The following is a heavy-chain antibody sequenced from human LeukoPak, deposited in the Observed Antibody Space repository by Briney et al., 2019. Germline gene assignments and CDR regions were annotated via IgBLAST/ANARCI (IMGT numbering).Heavy chain of an antibody. CDR3: ARDKIAARPQIDY. D-gene: IGHD6-6*01. CDR2: IYYSGST. Sequence: SETLSLTCTVSGGSISSSSYYWGWIRQPPGKGLEWIGSIYYSGSTYYNPSLKSRVTISVDTSKNQFSLKLSSMTAADTAVYYCARDKIAARPQIDYWGQGTLVTVSS. J-gene: IGHJ4*02. V-gene: IGHV4-39*07. CDR1: GGSISSSSYY.